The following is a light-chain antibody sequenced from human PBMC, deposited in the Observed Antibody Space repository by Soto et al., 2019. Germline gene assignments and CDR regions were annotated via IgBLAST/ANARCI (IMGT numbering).Light chain of an antibody. V-gene: IGKV3-20*01. CDR1: QSVSSSY. J-gene: IGKJ3*01. CDR3: QQYGSSPPT. CDR2: GAS. Sequence: EIVLTQSPGTLSLSPGERATLSCRASQSVSSSYLAWYQQKPGQAPRLLIYGASSRATGIPDRFSGSGSGTSFTLTISRLEPEDFAVYYCQQYGSSPPTFGPGTKVDIQ.